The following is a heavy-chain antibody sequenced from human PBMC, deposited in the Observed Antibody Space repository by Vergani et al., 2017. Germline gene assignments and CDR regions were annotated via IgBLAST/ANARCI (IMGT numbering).Heavy chain of an antibody. D-gene: IGHD6-13*01. Sequence: QLQLQESGPGLVKPSETLSLTCTVSGGSISSSSYYWGWIRQPPGKGLEWIGSIYYSGRTYYNPSLKSRVTISVDTSKNQFSLKLSSVTAADTAVYYCARESSSWYLGFDPWGQGTLVTVSS. CDR3: ARESSSWYLGFDP. CDR1: GGSISSSSYY. V-gene: IGHV4-39*07. J-gene: IGHJ5*02. CDR2: IYYSGRT.